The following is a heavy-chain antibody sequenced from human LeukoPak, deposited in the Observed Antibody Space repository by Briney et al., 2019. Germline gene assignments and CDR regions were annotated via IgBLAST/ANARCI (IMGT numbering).Heavy chain of an antibody. D-gene: IGHD3-22*01. CDR2: MNPNSGNT. J-gene: IGHJ4*02. Sequence: ASVKVSCKASGYTFTSYDINWVRQATGQGLEWMGWMNPNSGNTGYAQEFQGRVTMTRNTSISTAYMELSSLRSEDTAVYYCARSYYDSSGYCDYWGQGTLVTVSS. CDR3: ARSYYDSSGYCDY. V-gene: IGHV1-8*01. CDR1: GYTFTSYD.